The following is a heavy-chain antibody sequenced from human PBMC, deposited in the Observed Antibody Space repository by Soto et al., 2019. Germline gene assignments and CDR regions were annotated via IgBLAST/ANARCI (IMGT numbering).Heavy chain of an antibody. CDR1: GFTFDDYA. D-gene: IGHD6-13*01. CDR3: AKDAAVASTHIAAAAHYFDY. J-gene: IGHJ4*02. Sequence: EVQLVESGGGLVQPGRSLRLSCAASGFTFDDYAMHWLRQAPGKGLEWVSGISWNSGSIGYADSVKGRFTISRDNAKNSLYLQMNSLRAEDTALYYCAKDAAVASTHIAAAAHYFDYWGQGTLVTVSS. CDR2: ISWNSGSI. V-gene: IGHV3-9*01.